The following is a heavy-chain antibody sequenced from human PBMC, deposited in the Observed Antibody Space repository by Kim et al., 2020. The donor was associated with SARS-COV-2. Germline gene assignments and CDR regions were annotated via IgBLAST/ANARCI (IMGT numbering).Heavy chain of an antibody. CDR1: GFTFDDYA. J-gene: IGHJ6*02. CDR3: AKESKYYYYYYGMDV. Sequence: GGSLRLSCAASGFTFDDYAMHWVRQAPGKGLEWVSGISWNSGSIGYADSVKGRFTISRDNAKNSLYLQMNSLRAEDTALYYCAKESKYYYYYYGMDVWGQGTTVTVSS. CDR2: ISWNSGSI. V-gene: IGHV3-9*01.